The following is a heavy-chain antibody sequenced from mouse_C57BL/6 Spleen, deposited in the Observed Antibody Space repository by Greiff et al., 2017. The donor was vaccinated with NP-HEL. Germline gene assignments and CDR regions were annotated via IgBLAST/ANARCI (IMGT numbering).Heavy chain of an antibody. Sequence: EVMLVESAGGLVQPGSSMKLSCTASGFTFSDYYMAWVRQVPEKGLEWVANINYDGSSTYYLDSLKSRFIISRDNAKNILYLQMSSLKSEDTATYYCAREGIYYSFDYWGQGTTLTVSS. CDR2: INYDGSST. CDR3: AREGIYYSFDY. J-gene: IGHJ2*01. CDR1: GFTFSDYY. V-gene: IGHV5-16*01. D-gene: IGHD1-1*01.